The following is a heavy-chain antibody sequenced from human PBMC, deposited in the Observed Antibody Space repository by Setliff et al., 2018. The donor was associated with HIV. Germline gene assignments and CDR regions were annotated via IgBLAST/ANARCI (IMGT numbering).Heavy chain of an antibody. V-gene: IGHV4-59*04. J-gene: IGHJ4*02. D-gene: IGHD1-1*01. CDR1: GGSISSYY. CDR2: ITPSGDT. Sequence: SETLSLTCTVSGGSISSYYWSWIRQSPGKGLEWIGEITPSGDTNYIPSLKSRVTMSLDTSKNQFSLNLNSVTAADTAVYYCSNWNTTVDADSWGQGTLVTVSS. CDR3: SNWNTTVDADS.